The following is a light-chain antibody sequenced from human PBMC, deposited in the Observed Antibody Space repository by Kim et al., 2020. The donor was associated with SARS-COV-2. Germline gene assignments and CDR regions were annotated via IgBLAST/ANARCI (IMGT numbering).Light chain of an antibody. CDR1: QGISSY. Sequence: IRMTQSPSSLSASTGDRVTITCRASQGISSYLAWYQQKPGKAPKLLIYAASTLQSGVPSRFSGSGSGTDFTLTISCLQSEDFATYYCRQYYSYPPLTFGGGTKVDIK. CDR2: AAS. V-gene: IGKV1-8*01. J-gene: IGKJ4*01. CDR3: RQYYSYPPLT.